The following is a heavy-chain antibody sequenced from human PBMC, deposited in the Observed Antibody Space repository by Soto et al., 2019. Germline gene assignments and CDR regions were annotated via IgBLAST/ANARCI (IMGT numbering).Heavy chain of an antibody. CDR1: GFTFSRSA. CDR3: AVVGAEI. V-gene: IGHV3-30-3*01. Sequence: GGSLRLSCAASGFTFSRSAMSWVRQAPGKGLEWVAAIFYDGSKTYYEDSVKGRSTISRDSSKNTLYLQINSIGAEDTAVYYCAVVGAEIWGQGTLVTVSS. J-gene: IGHJ4*02. D-gene: IGHD1-26*01. CDR2: IFYDGSKT.